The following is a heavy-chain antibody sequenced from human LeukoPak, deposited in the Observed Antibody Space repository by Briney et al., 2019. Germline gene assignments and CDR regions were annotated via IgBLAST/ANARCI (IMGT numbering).Heavy chain of an antibody. J-gene: IGHJ4*02. Sequence: GESLKSSCKASGYSFTSYWIGWVRQMPGKGLEWMGIVFPGDSDTRYSPSFQGQVTISADESISTAYLQWSSLKASDTAMYYCVRRDGYNYPADYWGQGTLVTVSS. V-gene: IGHV5-51*01. CDR3: VRRDGYNYPADY. CDR2: VFPGDSDT. CDR1: GYSFTSYW. D-gene: IGHD5-24*01.